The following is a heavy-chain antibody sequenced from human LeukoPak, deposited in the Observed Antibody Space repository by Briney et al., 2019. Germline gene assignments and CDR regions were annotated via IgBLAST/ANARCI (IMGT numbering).Heavy chain of an antibody. CDR3: ARGSLSDRGDY. J-gene: IGHJ4*02. Sequence: PGRCLRLSCAASAFTLNNYETNWVRQAPGEGLGWVSYISTSGASIYYADSVKGRFTISRDNAKNSLYLQMNSLRAEDTAVYDCARGSLSDRGDYWGQGTLVTVSS. D-gene: IGHD3-16*01. V-gene: IGHV3-48*03. CDR2: ISTSGASI. CDR1: AFTLNNYE.